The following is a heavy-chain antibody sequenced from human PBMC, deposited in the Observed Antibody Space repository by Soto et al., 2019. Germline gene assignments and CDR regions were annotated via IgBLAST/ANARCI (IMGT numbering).Heavy chain of an antibody. CDR1: GFTFSTYS. J-gene: IGHJ4*02. CDR3: ARDPIYYGPGSSYFDY. V-gene: IGHV3-30-3*01. D-gene: IGHD3-10*01. CDR2: ISFDGSNK. Sequence: QVQLLESGGGVVQPGRSLRLSCAASGFTFSTYSMYWVRQAPGKGLEWVAVISFDGSNKYYADSVKGRFTISRDNSKNTLYLQMNSLRAEDTAVFYCARDPIYYGPGSSYFDYWGQGTLVTVSS.